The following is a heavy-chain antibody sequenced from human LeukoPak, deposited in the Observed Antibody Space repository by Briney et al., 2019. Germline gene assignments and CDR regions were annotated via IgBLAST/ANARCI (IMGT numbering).Heavy chain of an antibody. Sequence: GGSLRLSCAASGFAFSSYAIHWVRQAPGKGLEWVAVISYDGSNKYYADSVKGRFTISRDNSKNTLYLQMNSLRAEDTAVYYCARGGRYCNSTSCYGNWFDPWGQGTLVTVSS. D-gene: IGHD2-2*01. CDR3: ARGGRYCNSTSCYGNWFDP. V-gene: IGHV3-30-3*01. CDR2: ISYDGSNK. CDR1: GFAFSSYA. J-gene: IGHJ5*02.